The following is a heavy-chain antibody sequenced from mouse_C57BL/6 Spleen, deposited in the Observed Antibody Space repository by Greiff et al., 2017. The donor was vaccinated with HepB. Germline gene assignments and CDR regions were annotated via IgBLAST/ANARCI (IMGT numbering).Heavy chain of an antibody. J-gene: IGHJ3*01. CDR2: IRSKSNNYAT. Sequence: EVMLVESGGGLVQPKGSLKLSCAASGFSFNTYAMNWVRQAPGKGLEWVARIRSKSNNYATYYADSVKDRFTISRDDSESMLYLQMNNLKTEDTAMYYCVRQLTGIAYWGQGTLVTVSA. CDR1: GFSFNTYA. V-gene: IGHV10-1*01. D-gene: IGHD4-1*01. CDR3: VRQLTGIAY.